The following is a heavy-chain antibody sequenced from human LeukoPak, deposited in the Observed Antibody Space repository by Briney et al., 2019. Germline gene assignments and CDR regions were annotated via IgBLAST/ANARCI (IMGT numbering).Heavy chain of an antibody. D-gene: IGHD6-19*01. CDR2: ISGSGHNT. CDR1: EFTFSNYA. Sequence: GGSLRLSCAASEFTFSNYAMNWVRQAPGKGLEWVSAISGSGHNTYYADSVKGRFTISRDNSKNTLYLQMNSLRAEDTAVYYCARAGITSGWVQNMDYWGQGTLVTVSS. CDR3: ARAGITSGWVQNMDY. V-gene: IGHV3-23*01. J-gene: IGHJ4*02.